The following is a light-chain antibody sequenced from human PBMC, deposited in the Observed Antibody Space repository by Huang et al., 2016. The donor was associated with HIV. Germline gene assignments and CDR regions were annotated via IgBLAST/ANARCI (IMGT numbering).Light chain of an antibody. CDR1: HSVSSIY. J-gene: IGKJ1*01. V-gene: IGKV3-20*01. Sequence: EIVLTQSPGTLSLSPGERATLSCRASHSVSSIYLAWYQKKPGQAPRLPIYGASSRATGIPDRFSGSGSGTDFTLTISRLEPEDFAVYYCHQYGSLPRTFGQGTKVEIK. CDR3: HQYGSLPRT. CDR2: GAS.